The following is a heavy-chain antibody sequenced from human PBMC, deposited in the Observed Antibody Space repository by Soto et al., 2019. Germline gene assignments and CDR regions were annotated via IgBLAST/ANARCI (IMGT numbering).Heavy chain of an antibody. CDR1: GFTFSSYG. D-gene: IGHD6-13*01. CDR2: IWYDGSNK. V-gene: IGHV3-33*01. J-gene: IGHJ6*02. CDR3: AREGLYSNPYYYGMDV. Sequence: GGSLRLSCASSGFTFSSYGMHWVRQTPGKGLEWVAVIWYDGSNKYYADSVKGRFTISRDNSKNTLYLQMNSLRAEDTAVYYCAREGLYSNPYYYGMDVWGQGTTVTVSS.